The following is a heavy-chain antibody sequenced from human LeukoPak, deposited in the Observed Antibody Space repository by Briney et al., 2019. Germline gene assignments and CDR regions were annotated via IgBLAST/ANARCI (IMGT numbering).Heavy chain of an antibody. J-gene: IGHJ4*02. CDR1: GFTFSSYY. CDR2: IWYDGSNK. Sequence: PGGSLTLSCAASGFTFSSYYMHWVRQAPGKGLEWVAVIWYDGSNKYYADSVKGRFTISRDNSKSTLYLQMNSLRAEDAGGYYCARVGIGATVTSLDYWGQGGLLTVSS. CDR3: ARVGIGATVTSLDY. D-gene: IGHD4-17*01. V-gene: IGHV3-33*01.